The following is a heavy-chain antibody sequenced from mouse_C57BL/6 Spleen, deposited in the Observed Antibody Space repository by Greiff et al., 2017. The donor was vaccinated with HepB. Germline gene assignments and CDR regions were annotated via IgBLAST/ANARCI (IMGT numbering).Heavy chain of an antibody. CDR1: GFTFSSYA. J-gene: IGHJ4*01. V-gene: IGHV5-4*01. Sequence: EVMLVESGGGLVKPGGSLKLSCAASGFTFSSYAMSWVRQTPEKRLEWVATISDGGSYTYYPDNVKGRFTISRDNAKNNLYLQMSHLKSEDTAMYYCARDREDSNYGGSAMDYWGQGTSVTVSS. CDR3: ARDREDSNYGGSAMDY. D-gene: IGHD2-5*01. CDR2: ISDGGSYT.